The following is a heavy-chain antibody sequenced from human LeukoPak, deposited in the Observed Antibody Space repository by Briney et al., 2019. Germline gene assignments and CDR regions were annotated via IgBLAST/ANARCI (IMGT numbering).Heavy chain of an antibody. CDR1: GFTVGSNY. V-gene: IGHV3-66*01. J-gene: IGHJ6*03. CDR2: IYSGGST. Sequence: PGGSLRLSCAASGFTVGSNYMSWVRQAPGKGLEWVSVIYSGGSTYYADSVKGRFTISRDNSKNTLYLQMNSLRAEDTAVYYCASTLTNSSSWYGVYYYYYYYMDVWGKGTTVTISS. D-gene: IGHD6-13*01. CDR3: ASTLTNSSSWYGVYYYYYYYMDV.